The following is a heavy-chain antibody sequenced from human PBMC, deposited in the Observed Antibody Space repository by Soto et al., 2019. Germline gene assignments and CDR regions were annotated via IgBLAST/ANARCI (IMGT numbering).Heavy chain of an antibody. J-gene: IGHJ4*02. D-gene: IGHD6-13*01. CDR2: ISYDGNNK. CDR3: AKDRGSSWYGLYD. Sequence: GGSLRLSCAASGFTFSGYGMHWVRQAPGKGLEWVAVISYDGNNKYYADSVKDRFTISRDYSKNTLYLQMNSLRAEDTAVYYCAKDRGSSWYGLYDWGQGTLVTVSP. V-gene: IGHV3-30*18. CDR1: GFTFSGYG.